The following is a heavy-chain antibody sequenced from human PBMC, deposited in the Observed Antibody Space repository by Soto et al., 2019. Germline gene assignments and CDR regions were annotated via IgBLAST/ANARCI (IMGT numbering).Heavy chain of an antibody. D-gene: IGHD2-2*01. CDR1: GYTFTGYY. Sequence: ASVKVSCKASGYTFTGYYMHWVRQAPGQGLEWMGWINPNSGGTNYAQKFQGWVTMTRDTSISTAYMELSRLRSDDTAVYYCARHLVYCSSTSCYADYYYYGMDIWGQGTTVTVSS. CDR2: INPNSGGT. V-gene: IGHV1-2*04. J-gene: IGHJ6*02. CDR3: ARHLVYCSSTSCYADYYYYGMDI.